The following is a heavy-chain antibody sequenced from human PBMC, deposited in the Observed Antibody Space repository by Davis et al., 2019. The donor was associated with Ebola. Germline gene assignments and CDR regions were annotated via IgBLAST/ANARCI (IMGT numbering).Heavy chain of an antibody. D-gene: IGHD5/OR15-5a*01. CDR1: GYTFTDYY. CDR3: ARAVSPSSDYFMDV. J-gene: IGHJ6*03. Sequence: AASVKVSCKASGYTFTDYYMHWVRQAPGQGLEWMGWINPNSGGTKYAQKFQDWVTMTRDTSISTAYVELSGLTSDDTAIYYCARAVSPSSDYFMDVWGKGTAVTVS. V-gene: IGHV1-2*04. CDR2: INPNSGGT.